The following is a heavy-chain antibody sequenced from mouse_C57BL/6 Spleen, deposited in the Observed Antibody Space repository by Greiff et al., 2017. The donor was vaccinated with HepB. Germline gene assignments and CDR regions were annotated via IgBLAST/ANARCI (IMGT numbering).Heavy chain of an antibody. J-gene: IGHJ1*03. CDR1: GFNIKDYY. CDR3: AREALITTVVDWYFDV. CDR2: IDPEDGET. Sequence: VQLKESGAELVKPGASVKLSCTASGFNIKDYYMHWVKHRTEQGLEWIGRIDPEDGETKYAPKFQGKATITADTSSNTAYLQLSSLTSEDTAVYYCAREALITTVVDWYFDVWGTGTTVTVSS. D-gene: IGHD1-1*01. V-gene: IGHV14-2*01.